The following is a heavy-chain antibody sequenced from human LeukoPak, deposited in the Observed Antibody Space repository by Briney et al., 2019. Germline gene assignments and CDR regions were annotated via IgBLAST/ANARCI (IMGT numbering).Heavy chain of an antibody. D-gene: IGHD2-21*02. CDR1: GYTFTSYG. V-gene: IGHV1-18*01. CDR2: ISAYNGNT. J-gene: IGHJ5*02. Sequence: ASVKVSCKASGYTFTSYGISWVRQAPGQGLEWMGWISAYNGNTNYAQELQGRVTMTTDTSTSTAYMELRSLRSDDTAVYYCARSPIIASGVTALRLNWFDPWGQGTLVTVSS. CDR3: ARSPIIASGVTALRLNWFDP.